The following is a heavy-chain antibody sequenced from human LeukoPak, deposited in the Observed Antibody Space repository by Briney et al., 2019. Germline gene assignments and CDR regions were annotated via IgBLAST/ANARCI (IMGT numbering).Heavy chain of an antibody. CDR3: AKEWSSSSWLGLDY. CDR2: ISGSGGST. D-gene: IGHD6-13*01. CDR1: GFTFSSYA. J-gene: IGHJ4*02. V-gene: IGHV3-23*01. Sequence: GGSLRLSCAASGFTFSSYAMSWVRQAPGKGLEWVPAISGSGGSTYYADSVKGRFTISRDNSKNTLYLQMNSLRAEDTAVYYCAKEWSSSSWLGLDYWGQGTLVTVSS.